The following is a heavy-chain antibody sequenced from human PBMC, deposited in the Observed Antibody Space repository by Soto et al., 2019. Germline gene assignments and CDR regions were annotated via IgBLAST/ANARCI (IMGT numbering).Heavy chain of an antibody. D-gene: IGHD3-10*01. CDR1: GFTFSDYY. CDR2: ISSSSSYT. J-gene: IGHJ5*02. V-gene: IGHV3-11*05. Sequence: QVQLVESGGGLVKPGGSLRLSCAASGFTFSDYYMSWIRQAPGKGLEWVSYISSSSSYTNYADSVKGRFTISRDNAKNSLYLQMNSLRAEDTAVYYCARELGFGEEHWFDPWGQGTLVTVSS. CDR3: ARELGFGEEHWFDP.